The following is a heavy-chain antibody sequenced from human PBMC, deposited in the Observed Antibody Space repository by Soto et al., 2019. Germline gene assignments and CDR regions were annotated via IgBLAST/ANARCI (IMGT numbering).Heavy chain of an antibody. CDR1: GYTFTSYY. Sequence: ASVKVSCKASGYTFTSYYMHWVRQAPGQGLEWMGIINPSGGSTSYAQKFQGRVTMTRDTSTSTVYMELSSLKTEDTAVYYCTTVKRTVTSNCLLDHWGQGALVTVSS. V-gene: IGHV1-46*01. D-gene: IGHD4-17*01. CDR2: INPSGGST. J-gene: IGHJ4*02. CDR3: TTVKRTVTSNCLLDH.